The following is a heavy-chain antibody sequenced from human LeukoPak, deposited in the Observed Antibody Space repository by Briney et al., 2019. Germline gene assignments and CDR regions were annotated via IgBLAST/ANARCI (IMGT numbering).Heavy chain of an antibody. CDR2: ISAYNGNT. CDR3: ARDRYCSSTSCYKGVYYYMDV. D-gene: IGHD2-2*02. J-gene: IGHJ6*03. CDR1: GYTFTSYG. V-gene: IGHV1-18*01. Sequence: ASVKVSCKASGYTFTSYGISWVRQAPGQGLECMGWISAYNGNTNYAQKLQGRVTMTTDTSTSTAYMELRSLRSDDTAVYYCARDRYCSSTSCYKGVYYYMDVWGKGTTVTVSS.